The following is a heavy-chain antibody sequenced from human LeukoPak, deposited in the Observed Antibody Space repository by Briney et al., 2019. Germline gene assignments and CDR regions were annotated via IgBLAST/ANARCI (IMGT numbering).Heavy chain of an antibody. CDR2: IIPILGIA. J-gene: IGHJ3*02. V-gene: IGHV1-69*04. CDR1: GGTFSSYA. CDR3: ARAAIVVPPIDAFDI. Sequence: ASVKVSCKASGGTFSSYAISWVRQAPGQGLEWMGRIIPILGIANYAQKFQGRVTITADKSTSTAYMELSSLRSEDTAVYYCARAAIVVPPIDAFDIWGQGTMVTVSS. D-gene: IGHD2-21*01.